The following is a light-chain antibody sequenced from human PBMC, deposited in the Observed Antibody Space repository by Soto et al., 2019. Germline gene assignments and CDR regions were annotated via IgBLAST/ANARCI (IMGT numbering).Light chain of an antibody. V-gene: IGKV3-20*01. Sequence: EIVLTQSRGTLSLSLGERATLSCRASQSVGSDFVAWYQQRPGQPPRIXSFGSSGRATGIPDMCSCSGSGTEFTLTISSLTPESLETYYCQQSSRTPITFGQGTRLEIK. CDR1: QSVGSDF. CDR3: QQSSRTPIT. CDR2: GSS. J-gene: IGKJ5*01.